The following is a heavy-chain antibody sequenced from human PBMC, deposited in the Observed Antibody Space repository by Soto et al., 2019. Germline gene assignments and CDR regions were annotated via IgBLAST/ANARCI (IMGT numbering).Heavy chain of an antibody. J-gene: IGHJ6*02. D-gene: IGHD3-10*01. CDR1: GFTFSTYS. V-gene: IGHV3-48*02. CDR3: AKDRGGYGGLDV. Sequence: EVQLVESGGGLVQPGGSLRLSCAASGFTFSTYSMNWVRQAPGKGLEWVSYISSSSSTIYYADSVKGRFTISRVNAKNSLYLQINSLRDEDTAVYDCAKDRGGYGGLDVWGQGTTVTVSS. CDR2: ISSSSSTI.